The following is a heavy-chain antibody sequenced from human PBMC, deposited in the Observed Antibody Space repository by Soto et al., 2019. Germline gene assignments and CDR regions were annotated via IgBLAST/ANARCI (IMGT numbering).Heavy chain of an antibody. V-gene: IGHV4-31*03. J-gene: IGHJ5*02. CDR2: IYHSGST. CDR1: GGSISSGGYY. Sequence: SETLSLTCTVSGGSISSGGYYWSWIRQHPGKGLEWIGDIYHSGSTYYNPSLKSRVTISVDTSKNQFSLKLSSVTAADTAVYYCARGLNIVVVPAAINVPNWFDPWGQGTLVTVSS. CDR3: ARGLNIVVVPAAINVPNWFDP. D-gene: IGHD2-2*01.